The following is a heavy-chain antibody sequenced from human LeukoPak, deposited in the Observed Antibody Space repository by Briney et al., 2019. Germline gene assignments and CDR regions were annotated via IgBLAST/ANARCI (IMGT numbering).Heavy chain of an antibody. CDR3: ARQNVEMATIDY. Sequence: GGSPRLSCAASGFTFSSYEMNWVRQAPGKGLEWVSYISSSGSTIYYADSVKGRFTISRVNAKNSLYLQMNSLRAEDTAVYYCARQNVEMATIDYWGQGTLVTVSS. V-gene: IGHV3-48*03. CDR1: GFTFSSYE. J-gene: IGHJ4*02. D-gene: IGHD5-24*01. CDR2: ISSSGSTI.